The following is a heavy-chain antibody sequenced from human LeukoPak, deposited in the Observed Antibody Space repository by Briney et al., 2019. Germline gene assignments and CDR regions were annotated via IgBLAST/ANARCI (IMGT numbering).Heavy chain of an antibody. Sequence: GGSLRLSCTVSGFTFRNYWMAWVRQAPGKGLEWVSNIRGDEGDKNSVDSVKGRFTVSRDNAKKSLYLQMNSLRVEDTAVYYCARDVGGALDYWGQGTLVTVSS. CDR3: ARDVGGALDY. D-gene: IGHD4-17*01. V-gene: IGHV3-7*03. CDR2: IRGDEGDK. CDR1: GFTFRNYW. J-gene: IGHJ4*02.